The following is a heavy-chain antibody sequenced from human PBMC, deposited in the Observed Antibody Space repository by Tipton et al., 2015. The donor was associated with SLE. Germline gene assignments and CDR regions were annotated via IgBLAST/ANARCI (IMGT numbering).Heavy chain of an antibody. J-gene: IGHJ4*01. D-gene: IGHD3-10*01. V-gene: IGHV4-59*01. CDR3: ARGALSISPDY. CDR2: IYYSGST. CDR1: GGSISSYY. Sequence: LRLSCTVSGGSISSYYWSWIRQPPGKGLEWIGYIYYSGSTNYNPSLKSRVTISVDTSKNQFSLKLSSVTAADTAVYYCARGALSISPDYRGLVSLVTVSS.